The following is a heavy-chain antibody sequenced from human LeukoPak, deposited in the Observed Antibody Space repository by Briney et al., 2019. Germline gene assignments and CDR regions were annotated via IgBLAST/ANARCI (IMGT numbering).Heavy chain of an antibody. CDR3: ATSDYYYYYMDV. CDR2: INPNSGGT. V-gene: IGHV1-2*02. CDR1: GYTFTGYY. D-gene: IGHD3-16*01. Sequence: ASVKVSCKASGYTFTGYYMHWVRQAPGQGLEWMGWINPNSGGTNYAQKFQGRVTMTRDTSISTAYMELSTLRSDDTAVYYCATSDYYYYYMDVWGKGTTVTVSS. J-gene: IGHJ6*03.